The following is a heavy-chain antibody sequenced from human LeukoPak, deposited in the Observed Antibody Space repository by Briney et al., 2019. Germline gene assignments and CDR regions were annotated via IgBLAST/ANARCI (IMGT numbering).Heavy chain of an antibody. V-gene: IGHV3-30*03. CDR2: ISYDGRNT. D-gene: IGHD3-22*01. J-gene: IGHJ4*02. Sequence: GGSLRLSCAASGFSFRSYGMHWVRQAPGKGLEWVAVISYDGRNTYYADSVKGRFTISRDNPKNTLYLQVNSLRAEDTAIDYCARDPFFGYDTSGYYFEYWGQGTQVIVSS. CDR3: ARDPFFGYDTSGYYFEY. CDR1: GFSFRSYG.